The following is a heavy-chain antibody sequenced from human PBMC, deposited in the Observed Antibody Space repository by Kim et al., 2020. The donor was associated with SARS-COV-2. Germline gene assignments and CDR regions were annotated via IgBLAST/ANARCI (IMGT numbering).Heavy chain of an antibody. CDR2: IWYDGSNK. CDR3: AKNMVRGVITPSNFDY. CDR1: GFTFSSYA. V-gene: IGHV3-33*06. D-gene: IGHD3-10*01. Sequence: GGSLRLSCAASGFTFSSYAMHWVRQAPGKGLEWVAVIWYDGSNKYYADSVKGRFTISRDNSKNTLYLQMNSLRAEDTAVYYCAKNMVRGVITPSNFDYWGQGTLVTVSS. J-gene: IGHJ4*02.